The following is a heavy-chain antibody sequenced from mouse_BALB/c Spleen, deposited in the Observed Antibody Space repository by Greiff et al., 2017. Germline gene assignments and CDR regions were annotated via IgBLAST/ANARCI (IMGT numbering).Heavy chain of an antibody. D-gene: IGHD2-4*01. J-gene: IGHJ3*01. Sequence: QVQLQQSGAELVRPGTSVKISCKASGYAFTNYWLGWVKQRPGHGLEWIGDIYPGSGNTYYNEKFKGKATLTADKSSSTAYMQLSSLTSEDSAVYFCARALSTMITTWGADWGQGTLVTVSA. CDR1: GYAFTNYW. CDR3: ARALSTMITTWGAD. CDR2: IYPGSGNT. V-gene: IGHV1-63*01.